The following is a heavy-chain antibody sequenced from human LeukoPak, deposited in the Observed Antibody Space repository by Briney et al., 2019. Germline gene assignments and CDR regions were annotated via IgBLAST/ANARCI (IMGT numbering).Heavy chain of an antibody. Sequence: GGSLRLSCSASGFIFSTYTMYWVRQAPGKGLENLSVINGDGRTAYYADSVKGRFTISRDNSKNTLYLQTNSLRAEDTALYYCARDWDLDYWGQGTLVTVSS. D-gene: IGHD3-16*01. CDR1: GFIFSTYT. CDR2: INGDGRTA. V-gene: IGHV3-64*04. CDR3: ARDWDLDY. J-gene: IGHJ4*02.